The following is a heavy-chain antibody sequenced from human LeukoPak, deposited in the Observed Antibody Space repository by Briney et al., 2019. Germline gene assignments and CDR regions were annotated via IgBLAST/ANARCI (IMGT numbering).Heavy chain of an antibody. Sequence: GGSLRLSCAASGFTFSSYLMHWVRQAPGKGLVWVSRINSAGSSTSYADSVKGRFTISRDNAKNTLYLQMNSLRAEDTAVYFCARDQYTNSGNWFDPWGQGTLVTVSS. D-gene: IGHD7-27*01. V-gene: IGHV3-74*01. CDR3: ARDQYTNSGNWFDP. CDR1: GFTFSSYL. CDR2: INSAGSST. J-gene: IGHJ5*02.